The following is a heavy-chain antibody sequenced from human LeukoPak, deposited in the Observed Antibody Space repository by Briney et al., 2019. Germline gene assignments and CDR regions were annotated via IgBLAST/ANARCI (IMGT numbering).Heavy chain of an antibody. CDR1: GFTFSSYS. Sequence: PGGSLRLSCAASGFTFSSYSMNWVRQAPGKGLEWVSSISSGSSYIYYADSVKGRFTISRDNAKNSLYLQMNSLRAEDTAVYYCARDSPRSGSPPKPADYWGQGTLVTVSS. D-gene: IGHD1-26*01. J-gene: IGHJ4*02. CDR3: ARDSPRSGSPPKPADY. CDR2: ISSGSSYI. V-gene: IGHV3-21*01.